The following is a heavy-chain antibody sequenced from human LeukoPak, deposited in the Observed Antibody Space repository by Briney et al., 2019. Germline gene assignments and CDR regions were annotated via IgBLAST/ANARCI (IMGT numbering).Heavy chain of an antibody. Sequence: GRSLRLSCAASGFTFSSYAMSWVRQAPGKGLEWVSVISASGGRTSYADSVKGRFTVSRDNSKNMLYLQMNSLRAEDTAVYFCVEGGAPSYYDGSGDSYFDYWGQGTLVTVSS. CDR3: VEGGAPSYYDGSGDSYFDY. CDR2: ISASGGRT. V-gene: IGHV3-23*01. CDR1: GFTFSSYA. D-gene: IGHD3-22*01. J-gene: IGHJ4*02.